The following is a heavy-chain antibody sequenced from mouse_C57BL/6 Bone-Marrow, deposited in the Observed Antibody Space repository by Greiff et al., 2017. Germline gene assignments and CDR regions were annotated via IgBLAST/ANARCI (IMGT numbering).Heavy chain of an antibody. Sequence: QVQLQQSGAELARPGASVTLSCKASGYTFTSYGIRWVKQRTGQGLAWIGEIYPRSGNTYYNEKFKCKATLTADKSSSTAYMELRSLTSADSAVYCCAVITTVVAHWYFDVWGTGTTVTVSS. J-gene: IGHJ1*03. CDR3: AVITTVVAHWYFDV. D-gene: IGHD1-1*01. V-gene: IGHV1-81*01. CDR2: IYPRSGNT. CDR1: GYTFTSYG.